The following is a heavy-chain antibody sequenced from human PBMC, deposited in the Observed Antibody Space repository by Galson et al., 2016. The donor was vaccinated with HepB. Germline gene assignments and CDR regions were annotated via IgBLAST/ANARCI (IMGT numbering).Heavy chain of an antibody. CDR2: ISRSGDST. Sequence: SLRLSCAASGFTFNKYGMHWVRQAPGKGLEVVSSISRSGDSTDYADSVKGRFTISRDNSKNTLSLQMNSLRAEDTAVYYCVQGSTAPAVWGKGTTVTVSS. CDR3: VQGSTAPAV. V-gene: IGHV3-23*01. CDR1: GFTFNKYG. J-gene: IGHJ6*04. D-gene: IGHD1-26*01.